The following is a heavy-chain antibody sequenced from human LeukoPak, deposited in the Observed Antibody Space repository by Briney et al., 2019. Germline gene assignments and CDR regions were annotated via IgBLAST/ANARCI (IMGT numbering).Heavy chain of an antibody. J-gene: IGHJ6*02. CDR2: IYYSGST. D-gene: IGHD4-17*01. CDR1: GGSISSYY. Sequence: SETLSLTCTVSGGSISSYYWSWIRQPPGKGLEWIGYIYYSGSTNYNPSLKSRVTIPVDTSKNQFSLKLSSVTAADTAVYYCARFAFDYGDDAVYYYYGMDVWGQGTTVTVSS. V-gene: IGHV4-59*08. CDR3: ARFAFDYGDDAVYYYYGMDV.